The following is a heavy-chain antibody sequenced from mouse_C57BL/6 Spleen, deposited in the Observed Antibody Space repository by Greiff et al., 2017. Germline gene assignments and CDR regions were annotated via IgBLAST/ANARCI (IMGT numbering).Heavy chain of an antibody. CDR3: ARDYYGARA. CDR2: IYPGSGST. CDR1: GYAFTNYL. V-gene: IGHV1-54*01. Sequence: VKLVESGAELVRPGTSVKVSCKASGYAFTNYLIEWVKQRPGQGLEWIGDIYPGSGSTNYNEKFKSKATLTVDTSSSTAYMQLSSLTSEDSAVYYCARDYYGARAWGQGTTLTVSS. J-gene: IGHJ2*01. D-gene: IGHD1-1*01.